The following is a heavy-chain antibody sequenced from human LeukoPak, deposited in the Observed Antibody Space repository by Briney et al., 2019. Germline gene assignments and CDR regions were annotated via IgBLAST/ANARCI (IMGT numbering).Heavy chain of an antibody. J-gene: IGHJ4*02. CDR1: GFTFSSYW. D-gene: IGHD2-21*02. CDR3: ARAAYCGGDCHYNFDY. V-gene: IGHV3-74*01. Sequence: GGSQRLSCAASGFTFSSYWMHWVRQAPGKGLVWVSRINSDESRTSYADSVKGRFTISRDNAKNTLYLQMNSLRDEDTAVYYCARAAYCGGDCHYNFDYWGQGTLVTVSS. CDR2: INSDESRT.